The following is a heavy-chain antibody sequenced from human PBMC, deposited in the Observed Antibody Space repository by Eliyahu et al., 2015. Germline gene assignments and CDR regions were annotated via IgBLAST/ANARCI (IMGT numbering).Heavy chain of an antibody. D-gene: IGHD3-10*01. CDR1: GGSISSYY. J-gene: IGHJ3*02. V-gene: IGHV4-59*08. CDR2: IYYSGST. Sequence: QVQLQESGPGLVKPSETLSLTCTVSGGSISSYYWSWLRQPPGKGLEWIGYIYYSGSTNYNPSLKSRVTISVDTSKNQFSLKLSSVTAADTAVYYCARTMVRGVVTSDAFDIWGQGTMVTVSS. CDR3: ARTMVRGVVTSDAFDI.